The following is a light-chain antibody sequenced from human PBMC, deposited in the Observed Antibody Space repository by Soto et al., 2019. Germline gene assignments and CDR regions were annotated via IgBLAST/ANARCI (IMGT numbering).Light chain of an antibody. J-gene: IGKJ5*01. Sequence: IVITRSAERLVWSQCRSPSSSYQSSQSVSSKLAWYQQTPGQAPRLLIYGASTRATGIPARFSGSGSGTEFSHTIWVWESENFAVSFCQQYGTWPTMTCGRGTRLEIK. V-gene: IGKV3-15*01. CDR1: QSVSSK. CDR3: QQYGTWPTMT. CDR2: GAS.